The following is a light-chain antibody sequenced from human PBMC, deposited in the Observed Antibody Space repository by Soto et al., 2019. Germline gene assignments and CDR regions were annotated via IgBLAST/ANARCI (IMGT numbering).Light chain of an antibody. V-gene: IGLV1-44*01. J-gene: IGLJ2*01. CDR3: AAWDYSLSVV. CDR2: SNN. CDR1: SSNIGRNT. Sequence: QSVLTQPPSASGTPGQRVTISCSGSSSNIGRNTVNWYQQLPGTAPKLLIYSNNQRPSGAPDRFSGSKSGTSASLAISGLHSEDEADYYCAAWDYSLSVVFGGGTKLTVL.